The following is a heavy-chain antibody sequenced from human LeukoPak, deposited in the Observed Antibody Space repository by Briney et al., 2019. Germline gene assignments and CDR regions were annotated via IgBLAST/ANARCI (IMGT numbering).Heavy chain of an antibody. J-gene: IGHJ3*02. CDR1: GFSISNGYS. V-gene: IGHV4-38-2*02. Sequence: SETLSLTCTVSGFSISNGYSWGWIRQPPGKGLEWIGSIYHSGSTYYNPSLKSRVTISVDTSKNQFSLKLSSVTAADTAVYYCARGDVLRYFDWLFAFDIWGQGTMVTVSS. CDR2: IYHSGST. CDR3: ARGDVLRYFDWLFAFDI. D-gene: IGHD3-9*01.